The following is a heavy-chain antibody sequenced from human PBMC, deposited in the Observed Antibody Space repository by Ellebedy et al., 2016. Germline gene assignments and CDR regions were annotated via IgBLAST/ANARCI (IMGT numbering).Heavy chain of an antibody. CDR1: GYSISSGHY. J-gene: IGHJ6*02. D-gene: IGHD3-10*01. Sequence: SETLSLTXTVSGYSISSGHYRGWIRQPPGKGLEWIGSIYQSGSTYYNPSLQSRVTISVDTSKNHFSLKLSSVTPADTAVYHCARVKLLWFEDPGSDYYYGMDVWGQGTTVTVSS. CDR2: IYQSGST. V-gene: IGHV4-38-2*02. CDR3: ARVKLLWFEDPGSDYYYGMDV.